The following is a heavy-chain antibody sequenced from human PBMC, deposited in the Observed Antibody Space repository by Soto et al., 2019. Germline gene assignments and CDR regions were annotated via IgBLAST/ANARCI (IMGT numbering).Heavy chain of an antibody. CDR3: ARGRDYYHSSGYYSYYYYGMDV. V-gene: IGHV1-18*01. CDR2: ISAYNGNT. CDR1: GYPFTSYG. J-gene: IGHJ6*02. Sequence: ASVKVSCKASGYPFTSYGISWVRQAPGQGLEWMGWISAYNGNTNYAQKLQGRVTMTTDTSTSTAYMELRSLRSDDTAVYYCARGRDYYHSSGYYSYYYYGMDVWGQGTRVTVS. D-gene: IGHD3-22*01.